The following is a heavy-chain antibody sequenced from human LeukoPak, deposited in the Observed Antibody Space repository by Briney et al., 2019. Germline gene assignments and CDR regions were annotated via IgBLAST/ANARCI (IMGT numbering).Heavy chain of an antibody. Sequence: SDTLSLTYTFCGGSISRYHWSWIRQPPGQGLEWIGYIYTSGSTNYNPSLKSRVTISVDTSNNQFSLKLKHLTAADTVLYYRARAELSGWFDPWGQGTLVTVSS. CDR2: IYTSGST. V-gene: IGHV4-4*09. CDR1: GGSISRYH. CDR3: ARAELSGWFDP. D-gene: IGHD1-26*01. J-gene: IGHJ5*02.